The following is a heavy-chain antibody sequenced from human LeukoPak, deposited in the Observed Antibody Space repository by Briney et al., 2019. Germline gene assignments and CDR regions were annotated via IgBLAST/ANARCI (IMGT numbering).Heavy chain of an antibody. CDR2: INPNSGGA. CDR3: ARATVRGVEIDY. J-gene: IGHJ4*02. Sequence: VASVKVSCKASGYTFTDYYIHWLRLAPGQGLEWMGWINPNSGGAIYAQNFQGRVTITRDTSISTAYMELRSDDTAVYYCARATVRGVEIDYWGQGTLVTVSS. D-gene: IGHD3-10*01. V-gene: IGHV1-2*02. CDR1: GYTFTDYY.